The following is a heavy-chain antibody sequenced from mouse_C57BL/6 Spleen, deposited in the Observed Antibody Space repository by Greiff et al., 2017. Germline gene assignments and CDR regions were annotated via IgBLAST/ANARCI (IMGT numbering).Heavy chain of an antibody. CDR3: LDSSGLGDY. V-gene: IGHV1-81*01. Sequence: QVQLQQSGAELARPGASVKLSCKASGYTFTSYGISWVKQRTGQGLEWIGEIYPRSGNTYYNEKFKGKATLTADKSSSTAYMELRSLTSEDSAVYFGLDSSGLGDYWGQGTTLTVSS. CDR1: GYTFTSYG. D-gene: IGHD3-2*02. CDR2: IYPRSGNT. J-gene: IGHJ2*01.